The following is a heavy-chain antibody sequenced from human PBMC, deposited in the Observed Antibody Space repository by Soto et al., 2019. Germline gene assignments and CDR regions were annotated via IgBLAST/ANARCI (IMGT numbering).Heavy chain of an antibody. D-gene: IGHD3-3*01. J-gene: IGHJ6*02. Sequence: QVQLQESGPGLVKPSETLSLTCTVSGGSVSSGSYYWSWIRQPPGKGLEWIGYIYYSGSTNYNPPLKSRVTISVDTSKNQFSLKLSSVTAADTAVYYCARSYYDFWSGYNRYYYYGMDVWGQGTTVTVSS. CDR2: IYYSGST. CDR1: GGSVSSGSYY. V-gene: IGHV4-61*01. CDR3: ARSYYDFWSGYNRYYYYGMDV.